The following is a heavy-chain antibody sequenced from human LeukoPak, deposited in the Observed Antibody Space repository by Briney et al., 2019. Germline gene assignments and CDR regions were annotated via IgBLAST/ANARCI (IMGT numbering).Heavy chain of an antibody. CDR2: ISGRADST. V-gene: IGHV3-23*01. CDR3: ARAVGPFDY. J-gene: IGHJ4*02. Sequence: GGSLRLSCAASGFTFSNYAMNWVRQAPGKGLEWVSAISGRADSTYYAGSVKGRFSISRDNSKNTLYLQMNSLRAEDTAVYYCARAVGPFDYWGQGTLVTVSS. CDR1: GFTFSNYA.